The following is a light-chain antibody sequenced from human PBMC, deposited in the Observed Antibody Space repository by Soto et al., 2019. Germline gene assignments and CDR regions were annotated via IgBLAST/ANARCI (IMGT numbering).Light chain of an antibody. J-gene: IGKJ5*01. Sequence: IQLTQSPSFLSASLLDRLIITCRASQGISSYLDWYQQKPGKAPKLLIYAASTLQSGVPSRFSGSGSGTEFTLTISSLQPEDFATYYCQQLNSYLTFGQGTRLEIK. CDR2: AAS. CDR1: QGISSY. CDR3: QQLNSYLT. V-gene: IGKV1-9*01.